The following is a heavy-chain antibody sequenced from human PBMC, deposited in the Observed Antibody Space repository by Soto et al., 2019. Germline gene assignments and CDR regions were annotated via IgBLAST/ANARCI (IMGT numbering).Heavy chain of an antibody. CDR1: GFTFSSYG. Sequence: GGSLRLSCAASGFTFSSYGMHWVRQAPGKGLEWVAVISYDGSNKYYADSVKGRFTISRDNSKNTLYLQMNSLRAEDTAVYYCAKDRSITMVRGVIITDYYYYGMDVWGQGTTVTVSS. CDR3: AKDRSITMVRGVIITDYYYYGMDV. D-gene: IGHD3-10*01. J-gene: IGHJ6*02. CDR2: ISYDGSNK. V-gene: IGHV3-30*18.